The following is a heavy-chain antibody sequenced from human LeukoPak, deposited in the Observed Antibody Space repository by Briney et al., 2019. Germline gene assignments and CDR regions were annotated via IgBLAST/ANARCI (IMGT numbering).Heavy chain of an antibody. CDR2: ISGSGGST. CDR1: GFTFRSYA. V-gene: IGHV3-23*01. J-gene: IGHJ4*02. Sequence: GGSLRLSCAASGFTFRSYAMSGVRQARGKGLEWVSAISGSGGSTYYADSVKGRFTISRDNSKNTVYVKMNSLRAEDTAVYYCAKDHYYDSSGYYPTFDYWGQGTLVTVSS. D-gene: IGHD3-22*01. CDR3: AKDHYYDSSGYYPTFDY.